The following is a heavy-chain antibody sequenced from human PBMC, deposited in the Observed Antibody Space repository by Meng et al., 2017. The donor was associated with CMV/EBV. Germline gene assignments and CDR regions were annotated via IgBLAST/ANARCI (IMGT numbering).Heavy chain of an antibody. CDR3: ARAGVDDVLTSYLPQGDVFYYGMDV. CDR1: GYSFSTFG. CDR2: ISDHSRNT. Sequence: ASVKVSCKASGYSFSTFGITWVRQAPGQGLEWMGWISDHSRNTNYARKFEGRVTMTTDASTTTAYMDLRDLRFDDTAVYYCARAGVDDVLTSYLPQGDVFYYGMDVWGLGTTVTVSS. D-gene: IGHD3-9*01. J-gene: IGHJ6*02. V-gene: IGHV1-18*01.